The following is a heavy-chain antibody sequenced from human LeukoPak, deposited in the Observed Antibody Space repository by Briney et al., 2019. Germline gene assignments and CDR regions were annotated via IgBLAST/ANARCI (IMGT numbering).Heavy chain of an antibody. V-gene: IGHV3-9*01. D-gene: IGHD6-19*01. CDR1: GFTFDDYA. J-gene: IGHJ4*02. Sequence: GGSLRLSCAASGFTFDDYAMHWVRQVPGKGLEWVSGISWNSGSIGYADSVKGRFTISRDNTKNSLYLHMNSLSAEDTALYYCGKGKKITVAGLFDCWGQGTLVTVSS. CDR3: GKGKKITVAGLFDC. CDR2: ISWNSGSI.